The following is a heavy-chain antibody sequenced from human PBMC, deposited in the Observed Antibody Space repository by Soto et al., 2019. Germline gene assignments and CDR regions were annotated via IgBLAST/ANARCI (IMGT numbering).Heavy chain of an antibody. D-gene: IGHD6-13*01. CDR2: IYYSGST. V-gene: IGHV4-59*01. Sequence: SETLSLTCTVSGGSISSYYWSWIRQPPGKGLEWIGYIYYSGSTNYNPSLKSRVTISVDTSKNQFSLKLSSVTAADTAVYYCARGSRHTPYSSSWYLDYWGQGTLVTVSS. J-gene: IGHJ4*02. CDR1: GGSISSYY. CDR3: ARGSRHTPYSSSWYLDY.